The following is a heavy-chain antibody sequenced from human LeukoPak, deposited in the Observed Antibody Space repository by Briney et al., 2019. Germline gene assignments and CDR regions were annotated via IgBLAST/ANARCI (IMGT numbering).Heavy chain of an antibody. V-gene: IGHV3-66*01. Sequence: LAGGSLRLSCAASGFTVSSNYMSWVRQPPGKGLEWVSLIYRGGGSTYYADSVQGRFTISRDNFKNTLYLQMNGLRAEDTAVYYCARVGRCSGGDCSLPNWFDYWGQGTLVTVSS. D-gene: IGHD2-21*02. J-gene: IGHJ5*01. CDR1: GFTVSSNY. CDR3: ARVGRCSGGDCSLPNWFDY. CDR2: IYRGGGST.